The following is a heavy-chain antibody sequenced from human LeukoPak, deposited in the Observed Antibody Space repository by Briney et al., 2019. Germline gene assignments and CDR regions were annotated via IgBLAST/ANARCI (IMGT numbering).Heavy chain of an antibody. J-gene: IGHJ4*02. CDR1: GFTFSSYG. D-gene: IGHD1-26*01. Sequence: GGSLRLSCAASGFTFSSYGMHWVRQAPGKGLEWVAVIWYDGSNKYYADSVKGRFTISRDNSKNTLYLQMNSLRAEDTAMYYCAKDAAPYGSYSDYWGQGTLVTVSS. V-gene: IGHV3-33*06. CDR2: IWYDGSNK. CDR3: AKDAAPYGSYSDY.